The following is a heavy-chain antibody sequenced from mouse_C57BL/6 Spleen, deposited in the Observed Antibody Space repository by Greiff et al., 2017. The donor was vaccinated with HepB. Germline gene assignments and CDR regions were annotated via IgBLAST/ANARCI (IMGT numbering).Heavy chain of an antibody. D-gene: IGHD2-4*01. Sequence: VKLQESGAELVKPGASVKISCKASGYAFSSYWMNWVKQRPGKGLEWIGQIYPGDGDTNYNGKFKGKATLTADKSSSTAYMQLSSLTSEDSAVYFCARDYAHAMDYWGQGTSVTVSS. CDR3: ARDYAHAMDY. CDR2: IYPGDGDT. V-gene: IGHV1-80*01. J-gene: IGHJ4*01. CDR1: GYAFSSYW.